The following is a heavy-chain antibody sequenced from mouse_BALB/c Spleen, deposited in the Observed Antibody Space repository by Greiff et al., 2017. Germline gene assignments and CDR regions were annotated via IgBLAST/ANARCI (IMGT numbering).Heavy chain of an antibody. Sequence: EVHLVEPGGGLVQPKGSLKLSCAASGFTFNTYAMNWVRQAPGKGLEWVARIRSKSNNYATYYADSVKDRFTISRDDSQSMLYLQMNNLKTEDTAMYYCVRHSSYWYFDVWGAGTTVTVSS. D-gene: IGHD1-1*01. CDR3: VRHSSYWYFDV. V-gene: IGHV10-1*02. CDR2: IRSKSNNYAT. J-gene: IGHJ1*01. CDR1: GFTFNTYA.